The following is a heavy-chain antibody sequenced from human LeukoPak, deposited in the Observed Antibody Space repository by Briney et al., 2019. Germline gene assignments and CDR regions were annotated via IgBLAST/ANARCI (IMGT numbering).Heavy chain of an antibody. CDR1: GFTFSSYA. J-gene: IGHJ4*02. V-gene: IGHV3-30*04. CDR2: ISYDRSNK. Sequence: GGSLRLSCAASGFTFSSYAMHWVRQAPGKGLEWVAVISYDRSNKYYADSVKGRFTISRDNSKNTLYLQMNSLRAEDTAVYYCARDWVVYGYGYYFDYWGQGTLVTVSS. CDR3: ARDWVVYGYGYYFDY. D-gene: IGHD5-18*01.